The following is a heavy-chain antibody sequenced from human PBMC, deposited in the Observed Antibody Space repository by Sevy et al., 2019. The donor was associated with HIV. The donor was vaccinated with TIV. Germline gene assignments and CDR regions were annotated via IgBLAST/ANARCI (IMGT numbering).Heavy chain of an antibody. J-gene: IGHJ4*02. CDR1: GFTFSSYS. Sequence: GGSLRLSCAASGFTFSSYSMNWVRQAPGKGLEWVSYISSSSSTIYYADSVKGRFTISRDNAKNSLYLQMNSLRAEDTAVYYCARTEVRNWGPFDYWGQGTLVTVSS. CDR3: ARTEVRNWGPFDY. D-gene: IGHD7-27*01. V-gene: IGHV3-48*01. CDR2: ISSSSSTI.